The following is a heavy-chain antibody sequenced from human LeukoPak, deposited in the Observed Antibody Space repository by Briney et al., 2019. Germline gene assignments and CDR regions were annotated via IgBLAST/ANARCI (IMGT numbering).Heavy chain of an antibody. CDR1: GYTFTSYD. CDR2: MNPNSGNT. CDR3: ARSTDRSSSWDPTLTDGMDV. V-gene: IGHV1-8*01. Sequence: ASVKVSCKASGYTFTSYDINWVRQATGQGLEWMGWMNPNSGNTGYAQKFQGRVTMTRNTSISTAYMEMSSLRSEDTAVYYCARSTDRSSSWDPTLTDGMDVWGQGTTVTVSS. D-gene: IGHD6-13*01. J-gene: IGHJ6*02.